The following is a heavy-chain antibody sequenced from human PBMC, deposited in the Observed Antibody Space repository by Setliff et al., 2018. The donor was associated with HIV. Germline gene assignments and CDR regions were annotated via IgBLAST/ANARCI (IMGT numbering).Heavy chain of an antibody. D-gene: IGHD3-22*01. CDR3: AKELAASGLGYFDS. V-gene: IGHV3-23*01. Sequence: MRLSCAASGFTFSNYAMSWVRQAPGEGLEWVSAILSTGERTFYADSVKGRFTISRDNSKNTVYLQMNSLRAEDTAEYYCAKELAASGLGYFDSWGRGILVTVSS. CDR1: GFTFSNYA. CDR2: ILSTGERT. J-gene: IGHJ4*02.